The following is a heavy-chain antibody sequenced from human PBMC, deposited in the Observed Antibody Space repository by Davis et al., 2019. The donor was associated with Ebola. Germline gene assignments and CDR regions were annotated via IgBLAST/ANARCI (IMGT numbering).Heavy chain of an antibody. J-gene: IGHJ4*02. V-gene: IGHV1-69*13. Sequence: SAKVPCKASGYTFTSYGISRVRQAPGQGLEWMGGIIPIFGTANYAQKFQGRVTITADESTSTAYMELSSLRSEDTAVYYCARPDFWSGYRYWGQGTLVTVSS. CDR3: ARPDFWSGYRY. CDR2: IIPIFGTA. CDR1: GYTFTSYG. D-gene: IGHD3-3*01.